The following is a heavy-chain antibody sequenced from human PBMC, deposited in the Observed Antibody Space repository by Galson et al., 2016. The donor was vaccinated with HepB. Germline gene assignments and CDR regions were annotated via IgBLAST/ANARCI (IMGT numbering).Heavy chain of an antibody. Sequence: QSGAEVKKPGESLRISCKGSGYRFNNYWISWVRQMPGKGLEWLGRIDPSDSYTTYNPSFEGHVTISADESTNTAYLLWSSLKASDTAIYYCARHCGYFGSGSYCNPDFWGQGTLVTVSS. CDR3: ARHCGYFGSGSYCNPDF. CDR1: GYRFNNYW. J-gene: IGHJ4*02. CDR2: IDPSDSYT. D-gene: IGHD3-10*01. V-gene: IGHV5-10-1*01.